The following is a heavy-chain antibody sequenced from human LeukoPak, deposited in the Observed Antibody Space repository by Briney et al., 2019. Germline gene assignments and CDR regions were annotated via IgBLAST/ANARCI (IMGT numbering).Heavy chain of an antibody. CDR3: ARLPYRDGVAQDY. CDR1: GYTFTRYY. Sequence: ASVKVSCKTSGYTFTRYYMQWVRQAPGDGLEWMGIINPISGATDYAQKFQGRVTMTRDTSTSTVYMELSSLRSEDTAMYYCARLPYRDGVAQDYWGQGTPVTVSS. J-gene: IGHJ4*02. V-gene: IGHV1-46*01. CDR2: INPISGAT. D-gene: IGHD3-16*02.